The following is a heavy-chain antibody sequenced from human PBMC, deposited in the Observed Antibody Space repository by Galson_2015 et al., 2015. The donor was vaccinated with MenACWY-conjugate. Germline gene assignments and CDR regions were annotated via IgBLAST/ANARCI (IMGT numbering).Heavy chain of an antibody. Sequence: LRLSCAASGFTFSSYAMSWVRQAPGKGLEWVSAISGSGGSTYYADSVKGRFTISRDNSKNTLYLQMNSLRAEDTAVYYCAKRELGGPWFYYYGMDVWGQGTTVTVSS. D-gene: IGHD7-27*01. V-gene: IGHV3-23*01. CDR3: AKRELGGPWFYYYGMDV. J-gene: IGHJ6*02. CDR1: GFTFSSYA. CDR2: ISGSGGST.